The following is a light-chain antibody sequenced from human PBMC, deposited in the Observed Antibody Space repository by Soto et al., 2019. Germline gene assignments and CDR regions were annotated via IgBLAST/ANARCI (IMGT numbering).Light chain of an antibody. J-gene: IGLJ1*01. CDR2: EVS. CDR1: SRDVDAYDF. Sequence: QSALTQPRSVSGSPGQSVAISCTGTSRDVDAYDFVSWYQHHPGKAPKLIISEVSKRPSGVSHRFSGSKSGNTASLTISGLQAEDEADYFCCSFAGSFYVVGTGTKLTVL. CDR3: CSFAGSFYV. V-gene: IGLV2-11*01.